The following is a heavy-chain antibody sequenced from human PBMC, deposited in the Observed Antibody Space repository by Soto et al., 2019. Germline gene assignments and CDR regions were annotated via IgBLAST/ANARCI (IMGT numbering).Heavy chain of an antibody. CDR3: VRTSLVVAAATREDY. Sequence: EVQLVESGGGLVQPGGSLRLSCAASGFTFSSYWMHWARQAPGKGLVWVSRINSDGSSTSYADSVKGRFTISRDNAKNTLYLQMNSLRAEDTAVYYCVRTSLVVAAATREDYWGKGSLVTISS. J-gene: IGHJ4*02. D-gene: IGHD2-15*01. V-gene: IGHV3-74*01. CDR2: INSDGSST. CDR1: GFTFSSYW.